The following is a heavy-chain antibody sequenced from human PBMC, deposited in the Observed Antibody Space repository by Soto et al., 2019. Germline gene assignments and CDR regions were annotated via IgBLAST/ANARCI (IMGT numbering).Heavy chain of an antibody. V-gene: IGHV3-33*01. CDR3: ARTGSSGWYFDY. CDR2: IWYDGSNK. Sequence: GSLRLSGAASGFTFSSYGMHWVRQAPGKGLEWVAVIWYDGSNKYYADSVKGRFTISRDNSKNTLYLQMNSLRAEDTAVYYCARTGSSGWYFDYWGQGTLVTVSS. D-gene: IGHD6-19*01. CDR1: GFTFSSYG. J-gene: IGHJ4*02.